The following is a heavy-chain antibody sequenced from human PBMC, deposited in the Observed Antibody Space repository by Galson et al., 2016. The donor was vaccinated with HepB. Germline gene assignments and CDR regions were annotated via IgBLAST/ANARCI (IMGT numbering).Heavy chain of an antibody. Sequence: SLRLSCAVSGFTFSKYWMSWVRQAPGKGLEWVANIKEDGSERYFVDSVKGRFTVSRDNAKNSLYLQMNSLRVDDTAVYYCARGRRGSGWYNDYWGQGTLVAVSS. CDR3: ARGRRGSGWYNDY. CDR1: GFTFSKYW. J-gene: IGHJ4*02. D-gene: IGHD6-19*01. CDR2: IKEDGSER. V-gene: IGHV3-7*01.